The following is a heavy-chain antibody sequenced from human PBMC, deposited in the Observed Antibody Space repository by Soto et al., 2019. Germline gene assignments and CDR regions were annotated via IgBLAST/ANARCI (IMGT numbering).Heavy chain of an antibody. V-gene: IGHV3-7*01. Sequence: GGSLRLSCAASGFTFSSYWMSWVRQAPGKGLEWVANIKQDGSEKYYVDSVKGRFTISRDNAKNSLYLQMNSLRAEDTAVYCCARDTGTAYGSHDYWGQGTLVTVSS. J-gene: IGHJ4*02. CDR2: IKQDGSEK. CDR1: GFTFSSYW. D-gene: IGHD4-17*01. CDR3: ARDTGTAYGSHDY.